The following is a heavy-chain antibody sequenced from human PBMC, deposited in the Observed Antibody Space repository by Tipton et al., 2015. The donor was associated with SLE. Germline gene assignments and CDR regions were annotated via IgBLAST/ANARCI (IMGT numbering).Heavy chain of an antibody. J-gene: IGHJ6*02. CDR3: ARAASTVDAFYYGMDV. CDR1: GFTFSSYA. CDR2: IYSGDSRT. V-gene: IGHV3-23*03. D-gene: IGHD4-11*01. Sequence: SLRLSCEASGFTFSSYAMNWVRQAPGKGLEWVSVIYSGDSRTYYADSVKGRFTISRDNSKNTLYLQMNSLRAEDTAVYFCARAASTVDAFYYGMDVWGQGTTDTVSS.